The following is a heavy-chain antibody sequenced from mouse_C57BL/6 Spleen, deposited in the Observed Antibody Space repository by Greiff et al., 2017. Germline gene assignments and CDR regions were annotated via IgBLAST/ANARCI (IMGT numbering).Heavy chain of an antibody. D-gene: IGHD2-4*01. CDR1: GYTFTDYY. V-gene: IGHV1-22*01. J-gene: IGHJ2*01. CDR3: AREGITTLFGG. CDR2: INPNNGGT. Sequence: VQLQQPGPELVKPGASVKMSCKASGYTFTDYYMHWVKQSPGKSLEWIGYINPNNGGTSYNQKFKGKATLTVYKSSSTAYIGLRSLTSEDSAVYYCAREGITTLFGGWGQGTTLTVSS.